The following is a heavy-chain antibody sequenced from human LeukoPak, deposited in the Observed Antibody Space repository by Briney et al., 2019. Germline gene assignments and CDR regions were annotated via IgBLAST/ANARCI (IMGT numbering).Heavy chain of an antibody. V-gene: IGHV3-23*01. CDR1: GFTFGSHA. CDR2: VSGGGDIT. D-gene: IGHD2-2*01. Sequence: PGGSLRLSCAASGFTFGSHAMSWVRQGPGKGLEWVAVVSGGGDITYSGDCVKGRFTISRENYQSAVSLQSNRLRVEDTAAYFCAKGACSSSSCPLDFWGQGTLVTVSS. CDR3: AKGACSSSSCPLDF. J-gene: IGHJ4*02.